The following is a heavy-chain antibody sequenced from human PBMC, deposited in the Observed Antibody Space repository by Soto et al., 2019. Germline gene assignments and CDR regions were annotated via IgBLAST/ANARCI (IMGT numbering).Heavy chain of an antibody. J-gene: IGHJ4*02. Sequence: EVQLLESGGGLVQPGGSLRLSCAASGFTFSSYAMSWVRQAPGKGLEWVSAISGSGGSTYYADSVKGRFTISRDNSKNTLCLQMNSLRAEDTAVYYCAKDRGFGELLSNYFDYWGQGTLVTVSS. CDR1: GFTFSSYA. CDR2: ISGSGGST. CDR3: AKDRGFGELLSNYFDY. V-gene: IGHV3-23*01. D-gene: IGHD3-10*01.